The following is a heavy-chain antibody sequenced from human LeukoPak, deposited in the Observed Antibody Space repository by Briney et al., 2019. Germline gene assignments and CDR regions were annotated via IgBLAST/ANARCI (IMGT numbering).Heavy chain of an antibody. D-gene: IGHD6-19*01. CDR3: ARGGIAVADGNWFDP. J-gene: IGHJ5*02. CDR1: GGTFSSYA. CDR2: IIPIFGTA. Sequence: SVKVSCKASGGTFSSYAISWVRQAPGQGLEWMGGIIPIFGTANYAQKFQGRVTITADESTSTAYMELSSLRSEDTAVYYCARGGIAVADGNWFDPWGQGTLVTVSS. V-gene: IGHV1-69*01.